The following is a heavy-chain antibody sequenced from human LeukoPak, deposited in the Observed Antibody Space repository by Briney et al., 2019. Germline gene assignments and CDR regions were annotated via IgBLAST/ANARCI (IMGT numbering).Heavy chain of an antibody. J-gene: IGHJ6*03. V-gene: IGHV3-23*01. D-gene: IGHD3-10*01. CDR1: GFTFSSYA. CDR2: ISGSGGGT. CDR3: AKDGGWGDYYYMDV. Sequence: GGSLRLSCAASGFTFSSYAMSWVRQAPGKGLEWVSAISGSGGGTYYADSVKGRFTISRDNSKNTLYLQMNSLRAEDTAVYYCAKDGGWGDYYYMDVWGKGTTVTVSS.